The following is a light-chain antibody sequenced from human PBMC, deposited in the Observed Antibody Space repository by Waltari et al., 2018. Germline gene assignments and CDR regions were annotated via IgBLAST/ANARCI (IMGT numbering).Light chain of an antibody. CDR3: QSADSSISYVV. V-gene: IGLV3-25*03. CDR2: QAS. Sequence: SYELTQPPSVSVSPGQTARITCSGDALPRQYTYWYQQKPGQAPVLVIYQASERPSGIPERFSGSSSRTTVTLTISGVQAEDEADYYCQSADSSISYVVFGGGTKLTVL. CDR1: ALPRQY. J-gene: IGLJ2*01.